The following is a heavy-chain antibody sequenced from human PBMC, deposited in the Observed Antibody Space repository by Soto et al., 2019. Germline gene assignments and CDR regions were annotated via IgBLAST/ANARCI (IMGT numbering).Heavy chain of an antibody. CDR3: AKYIAVAGQAERGFDY. D-gene: IGHD6-19*01. Sequence: GGSLRLSCAASGFTFSTYGMTWVRQAPGKGLEWVSTINANGDNTYYADSVKGRFTISRDNSKNTLYLQMNSLRAEDTAVYYCAKYIAVAGQAERGFDYWGQGTLVTVSS. CDR2: INANGDNT. V-gene: IGHV3-23*01. CDR1: GFTFSTYG. J-gene: IGHJ4*02.